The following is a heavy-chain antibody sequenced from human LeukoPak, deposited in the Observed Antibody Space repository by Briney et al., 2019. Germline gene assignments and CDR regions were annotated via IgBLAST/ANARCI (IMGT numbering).Heavy chain of an antibody. V-gene: IGHV4-34*01. CDR3: AKRRGQNWFDP. CDR2: INHSGST. Sequence: SETLSLTCAVYGGSFSGYHWSWIRQPPGKGLEWIGEINHSGSTNYNPSLKSRVTISVDTSKNQFSLKLSSVTAADTAVYYRAKRRGQNWFDPWGQGTLVTVSS. D-gene: IGHD5-24*01. CDR1: GGSFSGYH. J-gene: IGHJ5*02.